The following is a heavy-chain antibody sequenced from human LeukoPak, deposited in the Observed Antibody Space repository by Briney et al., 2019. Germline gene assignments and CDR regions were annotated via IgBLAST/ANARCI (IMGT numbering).Heavy chain of an antibody. J-gene: IGHJ4*02. CDR3: ARKGQTGTTFYFDY. CDR1: GFTFSSYA. Sequence: QPGGSLRLSCAASGFTFSSYAMHWVRQAPGKGLEWVAVISYDGSNKYYADSVKGRFTISRDNSKNTLYLQMNSLRAEDTAVYYCARKGQTGTTFYFDYWGQGTLVTVSS. D-gene: IGHD1-7*01. CDR2: ISYDGSNK. V-gene: IGHV3-30-3*01.